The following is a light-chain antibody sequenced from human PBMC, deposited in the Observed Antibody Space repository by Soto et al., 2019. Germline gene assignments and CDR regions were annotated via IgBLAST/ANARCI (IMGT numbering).Light chain of an antibody. CDR2: DVS. V-gene: IGLV2-11*01. CDR1: NSDVGGSNY. CDR3: CSYAGSYTFRV. Sequence: QSALTQPRSLSGSPGQSVTISCTGTNSDVGGSNYVSWYQHHPGKAPKLMIYDVSKRPLGVPDRFSGSKSGSTASLTISGLQAEDEADYYCCSYAGSYTFRVFGGGTKLTVL. J-gene: IGLJ2*01.